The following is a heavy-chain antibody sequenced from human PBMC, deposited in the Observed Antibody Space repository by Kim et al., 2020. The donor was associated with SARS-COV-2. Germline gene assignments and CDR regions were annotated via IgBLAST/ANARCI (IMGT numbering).Heavy chain of an antibody. J-gene: IGHJ3*02. V-gene: IGHV7-4-1*02. CDR2: INTNTGNP. D-gene: IGHD5-12*01. Sequence: ASVKVSCKASGYTFTTYTMNWVRQAPGQGLEWMGWINTNTGNPTYAQDFTGRFVFSLDTSVSTAYLQISSLKAEDTAVYYCAKSPSRAYSGYEPRAFDIWGQGTMVTVSS. CDR1: GYTFTTYT. CDR3: AKSPSRAYSGYEPRAFDI.